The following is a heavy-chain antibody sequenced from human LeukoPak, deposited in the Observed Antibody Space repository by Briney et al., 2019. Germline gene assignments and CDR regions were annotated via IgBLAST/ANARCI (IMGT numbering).Heavy chain of an antibody. Sequence: PSETLSLTCTVSGVSISIYYWSWVRQPPGKGLEWIGYIYNSGSTIYNPSLRSRATISADTSKNQFSLQLSSVTAADTAVYYCVRDRELNYWGQGTLVTVSS. CDR1: GVSISIYY. CDR2: IYNSGST. CDR3: VRDRELNY. D-gene: IGHD1-7*01. J-gene: IGHJ4*02. V-gene: IGHV4-59*01.